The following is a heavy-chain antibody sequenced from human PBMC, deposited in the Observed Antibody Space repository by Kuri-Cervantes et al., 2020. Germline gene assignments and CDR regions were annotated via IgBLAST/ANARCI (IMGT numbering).Heavy chain of an antibody. V-gene: IGHV1-18*01. Sequence: ASVKVSCKASGYTFTSYGISWVRQAPGQGLEWMGWISAYNGNTNYAQKLQGRVTMTTDTYTSTAYMALRSLRYDDTAVYYCARGGEWELPQFDYWGQGTLVTVSS. D-gene: IGHD1-26*01. CDR1: GYTFTSYG. CDR2: ISAYNGNT. CDR3: ARGGEWELPQFDY. J-gene: IGHJ4*02.